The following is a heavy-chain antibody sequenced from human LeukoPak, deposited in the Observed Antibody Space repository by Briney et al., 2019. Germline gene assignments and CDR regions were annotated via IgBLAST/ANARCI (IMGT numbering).Heavy chain of an antibody. J-gene: IGHJ4*02. D-gene: IGHD7-27*01. CDR1: GGSISSTNW. CDR3: ARGNRGNDY. CDR2: IYHSGTA. V-gene: IGHV4-4*02. Sequence: PSETLSLTCAVSGGSISSTNWWSWVRQPPGKGLEWIGEIYHSGTANYNPSLKSRVTISVDKSTNQFSLKVSSVTAADTAVYYCARGNRGNDYWGQGTLVTVSS.